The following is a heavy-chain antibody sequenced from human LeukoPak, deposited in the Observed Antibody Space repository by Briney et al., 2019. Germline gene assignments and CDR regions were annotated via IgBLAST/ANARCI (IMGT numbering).Heavy chain of an antibody. CDR2: ISGSGGST. J-gene: IGHJ5*02. Sequence: GSLRLSCAASGFPFSSSAMSWVRQAPGKGLEWVSNISGSGGSTYYADSVKGRFTISRDNSKNTLYLQMNSLRAEDTAVYYCAGSWNAERSFDPWGQGTLVTVS. V-gene: IGHV3-23*01. CDR1: GFPFSSSA. CDR3: AGSWNAERSFDP. D-gene: IGHD1-1*01.